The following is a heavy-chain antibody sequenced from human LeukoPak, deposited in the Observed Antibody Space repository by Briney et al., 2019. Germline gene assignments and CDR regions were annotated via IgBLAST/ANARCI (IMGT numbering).Heavy chain of an antibody. J-gene: IGHJ4*02. CDR1: GFTFGDYA. V-gene: IGHV3-49*03. D-gene: IGHD4-23*01. Sequence: PGGSLRLSCTASGFTFGDYAMSWFRQAPGKGLEWVGFIRGKAYGGTTEYAASVKGRFTISRDDSKSIAYLQMNSLKTEDTAVYYCTSRTDYGGPFDYWGQGTLVTVSS. CDR3: TSRTDYGGPFDY. CDR2: IRGKAYGGTT.